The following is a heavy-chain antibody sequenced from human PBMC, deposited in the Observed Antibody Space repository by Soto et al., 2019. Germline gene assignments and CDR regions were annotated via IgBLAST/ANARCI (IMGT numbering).Heavy chain of an antibody. D-gene: IGHD5-18*01. CDR1: EGSISGYY. CDR3: ARAVQLWLLNY. V-gene: IGHV4-59*12. J-gene: IGHJ4*02. CDR2: IFYTGST. Sequence: SETLCLTCTVSEGSISGYYWGWIRQPPGKGLEWIGYIFYTGSTNYNPSLKSRVTISVDTSKNQFSLKLSSVTAADTAVYYCARAVQLWLLNYWGQGTLVTVSS.